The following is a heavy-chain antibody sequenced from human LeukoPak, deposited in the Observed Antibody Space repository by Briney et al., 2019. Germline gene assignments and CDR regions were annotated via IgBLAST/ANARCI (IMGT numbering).Heavy chain of an antibody. CDR1: GGSFSGYC. Sequence: SETLSLTCAVYGGSFSGYCWSWIRQPPGKGLEWIGEINHSGSTNYNPSLKSRVTISVDTSKNQFSLKLSSVTAADTAVYYCAREAAPSYDSSGKGSAFDIWGQRTMVTVSS. V-gene: IGHV4-34*01. CDR3: AREAAPSYDSSGKGSAFDI. CDR2: INHSGST. J-gene: IGHJ3*02. D-gene: IGHD3-22*01.